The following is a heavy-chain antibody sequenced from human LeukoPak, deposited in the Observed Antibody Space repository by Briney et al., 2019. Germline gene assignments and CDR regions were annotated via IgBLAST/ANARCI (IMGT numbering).Heavy chain of an antibody. CDR2: ISYDGSNK. Sequence: AGGSLRLSCAASGFTFSSYGMHWVRQAPGKGLEWVAVISYDGSNKYYADSVKGRFTISRDNSKNTLYLQMNSLRAEDTAVYYCARELIGRFGELPYGMDVWGQGTTVTVSS. V-gene: IGHV3-30*03. J-gene: IGHJ6*02. CDR3: ARELIGRFGELPYGMDV. CDR1: GFTFSSYG. D-gene: IGHD3-10*01.